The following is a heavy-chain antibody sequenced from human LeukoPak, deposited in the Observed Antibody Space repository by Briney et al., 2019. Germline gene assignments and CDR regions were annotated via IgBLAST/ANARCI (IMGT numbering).Heavy chain of an antibody. V-gene: IGHV3-66*04. CDR1: GFTFSDYY. Sequence: GGSLRLSCAASGFTFSDYYMSWVRQAPGKGLEWVSVIYSGGNTYYADSVKGRFTISRDNSKDTLYLQMNSLKTEDTAVYYCTTQGRGDYFDYWGQGTLVTVSS. J-gene: IGHJ4*02. D-gene: IGHD2-15*01. CDR2: IYSGGNT. CDR3: TTQGRGDYFDY.